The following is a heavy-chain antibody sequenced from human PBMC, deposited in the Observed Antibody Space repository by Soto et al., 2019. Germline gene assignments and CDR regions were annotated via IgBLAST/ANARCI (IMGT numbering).Heavy chain of an antibody. D-gene: IGHD1-1*01. CDR3: ARHTLTIGICYFDY. Sequence: SETLSLTCTVSGGSISSSSYYWGWIRQPPGKGLEWIGSIYYSGSTYYNPSLKSRVTISVDTSKNQFSLTLSSVTAADTAVYYCARHTLTIGICYFDYWGQGTLVTVSS. CDR1: GGSISSSSYY. CDR2: IYYSGST. J-gene: IGHJ4*02. V-gene: IGHV4-39*01.